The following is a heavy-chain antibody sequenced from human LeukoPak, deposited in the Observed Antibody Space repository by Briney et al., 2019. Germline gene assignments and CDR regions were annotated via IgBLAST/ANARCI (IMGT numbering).Heavy chain of an antibody. J-gene: IGHJ4*02. CDR3: ARGNPRITIFGVNYYFDY. CDR2: IYQSGTT. D-gene: IGHD3-3*01. V-gene: IGHV4-30-2*06. Sequence: SETLSLTCTVSGGSVSSGGYSWNWIRQSPEKGLEWIGYIYQSGTTSYNPSLKSRVTISIDRSKNQLSLNLSSVTAADTAVYYCARGNPRITIFGVNYYFDYWGQGTLVTVSS. CDR1: GGSVSSGGYS.